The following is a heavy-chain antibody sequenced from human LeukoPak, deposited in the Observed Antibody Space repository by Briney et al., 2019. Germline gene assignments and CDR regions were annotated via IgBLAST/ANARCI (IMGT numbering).Heavy chain of an antibody. V-gene: IGHV3-30*18. J-gene: IGHJ4*02. CDR3: AKVLIVGATDTDY. CDR2: ISYDGSNK. Sequence: PGGSLRLSCAASGFTFSSYWMSWVRQAPGKGLEWVAVISYDGSNKYYADSVKGRFTISRDNSKNTLYLQMNSLRAEDTAVYYCAKVLIVGATDTDYWGQGTLVTVSS. D-gene: IGHD1-26*01. CDR1: GFTFSSYW.